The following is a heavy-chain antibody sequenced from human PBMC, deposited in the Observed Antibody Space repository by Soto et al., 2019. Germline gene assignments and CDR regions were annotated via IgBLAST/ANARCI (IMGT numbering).Heavy chain of an antibody. J-gene: IGHJ4*02. V-gene: IGHV1-46*01. D-gene: IGHD4-4*01. Sequence: PSVKVSCKASGYTFTSYYMHWVRQAPGQGLEWMGIINPSGGSTSYAQKFQGRVTITADDSTSAAYMELSSLRSEDTAVYYCARDYRADWGPGTLVTVSS. CDR2: INPSGGST. CDR1: GYTFTSYY. CDR3: ARDYRAD.